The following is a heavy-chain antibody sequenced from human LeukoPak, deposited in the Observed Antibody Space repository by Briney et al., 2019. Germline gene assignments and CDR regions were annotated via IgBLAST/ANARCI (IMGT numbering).Heavy chain of an antibody. D-gene: IGHD5-24*01. J-gene: IGHJ4*02. CDR1: GYTFTGYY. V-gene: IGHV1-2*02. Sequence: ASVKVSCKASGYTFTGYYMHWVRQAPGQGLEWMGWINPNSGGTNYAQKFQGRVTMTRDTSVSTAYMELSRLRSDDMAVYYCARLRRDGYRNYFDYWGQGTLVTVSS. CDR2: INPNSGGT. CDR3: ARLRRDGYRNYFDY.